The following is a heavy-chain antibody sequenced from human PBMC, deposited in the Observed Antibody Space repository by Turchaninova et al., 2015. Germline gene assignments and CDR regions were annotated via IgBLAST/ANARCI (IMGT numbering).Heavy chain of an antibody. CDR3: ARHLRSPFDY. V-gene: IGHV4-38-2*02. J-gene: IGHJ4*02. Sequence: QVQLQESGPGLVQSSETLSLPCTGAGYSRSRGYYWGWIRQPPGKGLEWLGTIDYSGNTFDNPSLRSRVSFSVDTSKNQFFLKLSSVTAADTAVYYCARHLRSPFDYWGQGTLVTVSS. CDR2: IDYSGNT. CDR1: GYSRSRGYY.